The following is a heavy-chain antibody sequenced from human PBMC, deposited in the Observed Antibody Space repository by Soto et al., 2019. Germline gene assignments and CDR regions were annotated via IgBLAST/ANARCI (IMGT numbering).Heavy chain of an antibody. J-gene: IGHJ4*02. D-gene: IGHD6-13*01. CDR1: GGSISSGGYY. Sequence: SETLSLTCTVSGGSISSGGYYWSWIRQHPGKGLEWIGYIYHSGTTYYNPSLKSRVTISVDTSKNQFSLKLSSVTAADTAVYYCARRYSSSFDYWGQGTLVTVSS. CDR3: ARRYSSSFDY. V-gene: IGHV4-31*03. CDR2: IYHSGTT.